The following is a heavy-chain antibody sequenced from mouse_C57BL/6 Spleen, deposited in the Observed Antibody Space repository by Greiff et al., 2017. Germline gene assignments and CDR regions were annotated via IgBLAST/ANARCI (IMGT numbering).Heavy chain of an antibody. Sequence: QVQLQQSGAELVKPGASVKISCKASGYAFSSYWMNWVKQRPGKGLEWIGQIYPGDGDTNYNGKFKGKATLTADKSSRTAYMQLSSLTSEDSAVYFCARGGYYYGSTFDYWGQGTTLTVSS. D-gene: IGHD1-1*01. CDR3: ARGGYYYGSTFDY. CDR2: IYPGDGDT. V-gene: IGHV1-80*01. CDR1: GYAFSSYW. J-gene: IGHJ2*01.